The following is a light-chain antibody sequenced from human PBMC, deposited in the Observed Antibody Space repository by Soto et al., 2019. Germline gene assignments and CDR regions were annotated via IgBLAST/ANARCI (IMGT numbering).Light chain of an antibody. V-gene: IGLV1-51*01. CDR3: GTWHSSLSGVV. CDR1: SSNIENNY. CDR2: DNN. Sequence: QSVLTQPPSVSAAPGQKVTISCSGSSSNIENNYVSWYQQLPGTAPKLLIYDNNKRPSGIPDRFSGSKSGTSATLGITGLQTGDEADYYCGTWHSSLSGVVFGGGIKVTVL. J-gene: IGLJ2*01.